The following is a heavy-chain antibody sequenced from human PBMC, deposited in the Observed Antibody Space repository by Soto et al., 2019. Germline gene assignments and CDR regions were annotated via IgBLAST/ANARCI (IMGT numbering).Heavy chain of an antibody. CDR1: GFTFSSYS. V-gene: IGHV3-48*01. CDR3: ARDKNGRTIFGVVPSYMDV. CDR2: ISSSSSTI. Sequence: GGSLRLSCAASGFTFSSYSMNWVRQAPGKGLEWVSYISSSSSTIYYADSVKGRFTISRDNAKNSLYLQMNSLRAEDTAVYYCARDKNGRTIFGVVPSYMDVWGKGTTVTVSS. D-gene: IGHD3-3*01. J-gene: IGHJ6*03.